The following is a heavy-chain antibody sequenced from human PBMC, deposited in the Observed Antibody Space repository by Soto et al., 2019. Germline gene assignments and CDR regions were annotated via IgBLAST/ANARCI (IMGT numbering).Heavy chain of an antibody. V-gene: IGHV3-64D*06. Sequence: PGGSLRLSCSASGFTFSSYAMHWVRQAPGKGLKYVSAISRNGGSTYYADSVKGRFTISRDNSKNTLYLQMSSLRAEDTAVYYCVKEGYYYDSSGYYYGWFDPWGQGTLVTVSS. CDR2: ISRNGGST. CDR1: GFTFSSYA. J-gene: IGHJ5*02. D-gene: IGHD3-22*01. CDR3: VKEGYYYDSSGYYYGWFDP.